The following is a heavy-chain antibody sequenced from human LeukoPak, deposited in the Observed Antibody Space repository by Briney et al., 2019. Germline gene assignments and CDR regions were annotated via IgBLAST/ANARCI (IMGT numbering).Heavy chain of an antibody. CDR2: IYHSGST. Sequence: KSSETLSLTCTVSGYSISSGYYWGWIRQPPGKGLEWIGSIYHSGSTYYNPSLKSRVTISVDTSKNQFSLKLSSVTAADTAVYYCAKTEYQLLRLWNDYWGQGTLVTVSS. J-gene: IGHJ4*02. CDR1: GYSISSGYY. V-gene: IGHV4-38-2*02. CDR3: AKTEYQLLRLWNDY. D-gene: IGHD2-2*01.